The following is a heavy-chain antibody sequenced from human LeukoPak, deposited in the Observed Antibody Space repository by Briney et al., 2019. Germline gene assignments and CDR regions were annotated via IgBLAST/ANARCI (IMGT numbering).Heavy chain of an antibody. D-gene: IGHD4-17*01. CDR2: ISAYNGNT. Sequence: ASVKVSCKASGYTFTSYGISGVRQAPGQGLEWMGWISAYNGNTNYAQKLQGRVTMTTDTSTSTAYMELRSLRSDDTAVYYCARTYGDYEQDAFDIWGQGTMVTVSS. CDR1: GYTFTSYG. V-gene: IGHV1-18*01. CDR3: ARTYGDYEQDAFDI. J-gene: IGHJ3*02.